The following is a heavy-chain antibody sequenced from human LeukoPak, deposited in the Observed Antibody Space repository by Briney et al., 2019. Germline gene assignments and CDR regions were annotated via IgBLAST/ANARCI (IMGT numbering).Heavy chain of an antibody. CDR3: AKGGDY. V-gene: IGHV3-30*18. CDR1: GFTFSSYG. Sequence: GGSLRLSCAASGFTFSSYGMHWVRQAPGKGLEWVAVISYDGSNKYYADSVKGRFTISRDNSKNTLYLQMNSLRAEDTAVYYCAKGGDYWGQGTLVTVSS. J-gene: IGHJ4*02. CDR2: ISYDGSNK.